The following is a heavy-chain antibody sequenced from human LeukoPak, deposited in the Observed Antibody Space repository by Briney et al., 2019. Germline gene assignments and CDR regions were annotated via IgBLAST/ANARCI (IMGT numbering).Heavy chain of an antibody. CDR2: INPSGGST. V-gene: IGHV1-46*01. Sequence: ASVKVSCKASGYTFTGYYMHWVRQAPGQGLEWMGIINPSGGSTSYAQKFQGRVTMTRDMSTSTVYMELSSLRSEDTAVYYCARAQAVGATFDYWGQGTLVTVSS. D-gene: IGHD1-26*01. CDR1: GYTFTGYY. J-gene: IGHJ4*02. CDR3: ARAQAVGATFDY.